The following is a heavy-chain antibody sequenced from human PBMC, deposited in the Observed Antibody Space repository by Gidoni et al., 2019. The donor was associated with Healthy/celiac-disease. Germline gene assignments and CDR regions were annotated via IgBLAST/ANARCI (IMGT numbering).Heavy chain of an antibody. V-gene: IGHV3-48*03. CDR3: ARSVRFLDDY. Sequence: EVQLLESGGGLVQPGGSLRLSCAASGFTFSSYEMNWVRQAPEKGLEWVSYISSSGSTIYYADSVKGRFTISRDNAKNSLYLQMNSLRAEDTAVYYCARSVRFLDDYWGQGTLVTVSS. D-gene: IGHD3-3*01. J-gene: IGHJ4*02. CDR1: GFTFSSYE. CDR2: ISSSGSTI.